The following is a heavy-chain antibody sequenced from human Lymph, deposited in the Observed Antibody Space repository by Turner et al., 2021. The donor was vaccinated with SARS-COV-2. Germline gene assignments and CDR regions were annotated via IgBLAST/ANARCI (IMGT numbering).Heavy chain of an antibody. CDR2: IYYSGST. D-gene: IGHD3-3*01. V-gene: IGHV4-39*01. Sequence: QLQLQESGPGLVKPSETLSLTCTVSGGSMSISSYYWGWIRQPPGKGLEWIGSIYYSGSTYYNPSLKSRVTISVDTSKNQFSLKMSSVTAADTAVYYCGRQITIFGVAGSWFDPWGQGTLVTVSS. J-gene: IGHJ5*02. CDR1: GGSMSISSYY. CDR3: GRQITIFGVAGSWFDP.